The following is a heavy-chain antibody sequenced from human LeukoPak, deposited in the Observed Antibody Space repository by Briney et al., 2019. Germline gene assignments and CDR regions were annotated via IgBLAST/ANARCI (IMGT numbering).Heavy chain of an antibody. CDR1: GSSFTSYW. D-gene: IGHD2-21*02. Sequence: GASLKISCKGSGSSFTSYWIGWVRPMPGKGLEWMGIIYPGDSDTRYSPSFQGQVTISADKSISTAYLQWSSLKASDTAMYYCARDHCGGDCYSGPYYYYYGMDVWGQGTTVTVSS. CDR3: ARDHCGGDCYSGPYYYYYGMDV. CDR2: IYPGDSDT. J-gene: IGHJ6*02. V-gene: IGHV5-51*01.